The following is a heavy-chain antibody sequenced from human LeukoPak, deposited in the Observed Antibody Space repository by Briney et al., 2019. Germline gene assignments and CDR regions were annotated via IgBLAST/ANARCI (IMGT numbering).Heavy chain of an antibody. CDR3: ARDVSPGYSYGDFDS. J-gene: IGHJ4*02. CDR2: ISYDGSNK. CDR1: GFTFSSYA. D-gene: IGHD5-18*01. V-gene: IGHV3-30*04. Sequence: GGSLRLSRAASGFTFSSYAMHWVRQAPGKGLEWVAIISYDGSNKYYADSVKGRFTISRDNSKNTLYLQMNSLRAEDTAVYYCARDVSPGYSYGDFDSWGQGTLVTVSS.